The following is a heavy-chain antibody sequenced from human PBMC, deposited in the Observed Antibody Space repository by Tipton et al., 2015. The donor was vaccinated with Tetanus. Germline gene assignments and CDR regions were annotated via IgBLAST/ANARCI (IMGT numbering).Heavy chain of an antibody. D-gene: IGHD5-24*01. CDR1: RGPISSYY. J-gene: IGHJ4*02. V-gene: IGHV4-4*07. CDR2: IANGTP. CDR3: ARGVTDGYNRRLDY. Sequence: GLVKPSETLSLTCSVSRGPISSYYWSWIRQPAGKGLEWLGHIANGTPYYAPSLKSRLTLSGDLSKNELSLELRSETAADTGVYYCARGVTDGYNRRLDYWGQGSRVAVSP.